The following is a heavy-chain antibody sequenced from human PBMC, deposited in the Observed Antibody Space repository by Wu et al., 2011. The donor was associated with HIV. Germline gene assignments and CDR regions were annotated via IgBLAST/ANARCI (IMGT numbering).Heavy chain of an antibody. CDR1: GGTFSSSA. Sequence: QVQLVQSGAEVKKPGSSVKVSCKTSGGTFSSSAISWVRQAPGQGLEWMGRIIPILGAVNYAQKFQGRVTIIADESTGTAYMDLGSLRTDDTAVYYCTRGLPGEWLPGSDWGQGTLVSVSS. J-gene: IGHJ4*02. CDR2: IIPILGAV. V-gene: IGHV1-69*15. D-gene: IGHD3-10*01. CDR3: TRGLPGEWLPGSD.